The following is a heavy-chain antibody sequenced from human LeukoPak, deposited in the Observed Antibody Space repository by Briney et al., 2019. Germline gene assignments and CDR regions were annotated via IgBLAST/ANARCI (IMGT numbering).Heavy chain of an antibody. D-gene: IGHD3-22*01. CDR2: IYHSGST. CDR3: ARDRRDYDSSGYYYDYYFDY. J-gene: IGHJ4*02. CDR1: GGSISSSNW. V-gene: IGHV4-4*02. Sequence: SETLSLTCAVSGGSISSSNWWSWVRQPPGKGLEWIGEIYHSGSTNYNPSLKSRVTISVDKSKNQFSLKLSSVTAADTAVYYCARDRRDYDSSGYYYDYYFDYWGQGTLVTVSS.